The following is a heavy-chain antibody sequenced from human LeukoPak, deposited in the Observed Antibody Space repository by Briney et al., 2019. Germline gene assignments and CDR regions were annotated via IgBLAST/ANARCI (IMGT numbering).Heavy chain of an antibody. CDR2: IYYSGST. CDR3: ATSLVVTARYPYFQH. CDR1: GGSISSGGYY. V-gene: IGHV4-31*03. J-gene: IGHJ1*01. D-gene: IGHD2-21*02. Sequence: SETLSLTCTVSGGSISSGGYYWSWIRQHPGKGLEWIGYIYYSGSTYYNPSLKSRVTISVDTSKNQFSLKLSSVTAADTAVYYCATSLVVTARYPYFQHWGQGTLVTVSS.